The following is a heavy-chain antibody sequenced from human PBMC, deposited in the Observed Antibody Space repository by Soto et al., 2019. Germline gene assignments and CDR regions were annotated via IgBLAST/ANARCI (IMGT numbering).Heavy chain of an antibody. D-gene: IGHD3-22*01. CDR3: ATLSYFDSNGAFDH. CDR1: GYSLTNYW. Sequence: GESLKISCKGSGYSLTNYWIGWVRQMPGKGLEWMGIIYPGDSDTKYSPSFRGQVIISADKSIGPAYLQWNSLKTSDTAMYFCATLSYFDSNGAFDHWGQGTLVTVSS. J-gene: IGHJ4*02. V-gene: IGHV5-51*01. CDR2: IYPGDSDT.